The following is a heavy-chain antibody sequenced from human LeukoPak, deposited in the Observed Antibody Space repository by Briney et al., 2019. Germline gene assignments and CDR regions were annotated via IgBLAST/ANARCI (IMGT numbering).Heavy chain of an antibody. CDR3: AKASGSGTYYKSPFDY. J-gene: IGHJ4*02. Sequence: GGSLRLSCAASGFTFSSYEMNWVRQASGKGLEWVSAISGSGGSTYYADSVKGRFTISRDNSKNTLYLQMNSLRAEDTAVYYCAKASGSGTYYKSPFDYWGQGTLVTVSS. D-gene: IGHD3-10*01. V-gene: IGHV3-23*01. CDR1: GFTFSSYE. CDR2: ISGSGGST.